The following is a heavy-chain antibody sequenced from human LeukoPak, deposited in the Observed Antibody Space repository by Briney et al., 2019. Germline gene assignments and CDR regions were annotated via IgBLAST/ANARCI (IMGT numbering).Heavy chain of an antibody. V-gene: IGHV3-21*01. CDR3: ARKGYYDSGTFDI. D-gene: IGHD3-22*01. CDR1: GFSFGSYS. CDR2: ITSSGSYI. J-gene: IGHJ3*02. Sequence: PGGSLRLSCAVSGFSFGSYSMNWVRQAPGKALEWVSSITSSGSYINYADSVKGRFTTSRDNAKNSLYLQMNSLRAEDTAVYYCARKGYYDSGTFDIWGQGTMVTDSS.